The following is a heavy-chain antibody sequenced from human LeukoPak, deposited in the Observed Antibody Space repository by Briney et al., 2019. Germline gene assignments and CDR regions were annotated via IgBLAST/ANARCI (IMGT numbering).Heavy chain of an antibody. CDR3: ARDTNTHRAFDI. D-gene: IGHD2-8*01. CDR2: ISPSGGST. CDR1: GYTFTSNY. Sequence: ASVKVSCKAFGYTFTSNYMHWVRQAPGQGPEWMGVISPSGGSTTYAQKFQGRVTLTRDMSTSTDYLELSSLRSEDTAVYYCARDTNTHRAFDIWGQGTMVTVSS. V-gene: IGHV1-46*01. J-gene: IGHJ3*02.